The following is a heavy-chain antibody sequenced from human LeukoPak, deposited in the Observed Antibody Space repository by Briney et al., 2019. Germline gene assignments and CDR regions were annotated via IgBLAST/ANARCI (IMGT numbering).Heavy chain of an antibody. Sequence: PGGSLRLSCAASGFTFRSYWMSWVRQAPGKGLEWVANIKEDGSEKDYVDSVKGRFTISRDNSKNTLYLQMNSLRAEDTAVYYCARGTYYDFWSGYPDAVPNYYYYMDVWGKGTTVTVSS. CDR2: IKEDGSEK. CDR3: ARGTYYDFWSGYPDAVPNYYYYMDV. J-gene: IGHJ6*03. V-gene: IGHV3-7*01. D-gene: IGHD3-3*01. CDR1: GFTFRSYW.